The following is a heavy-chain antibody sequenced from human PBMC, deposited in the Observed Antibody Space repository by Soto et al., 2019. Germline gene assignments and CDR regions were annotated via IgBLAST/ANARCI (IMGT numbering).Heavy chain of an antibody. CDR3: AGVPYSHDDFDI. J-gene: IGHJ3*02. V-gene: IGHV4-59*01. D-gene: IGHD2-15*01. CDR2: IFYSGSP. Sequence: WTWIRQPPGNGLEWIGYIFYSGSPNYNPSLKSRVIISVDTSKNQFSLKLSSVTAADTAVYYCAGVPYSHDDFDIWGQGTMVTVSS.